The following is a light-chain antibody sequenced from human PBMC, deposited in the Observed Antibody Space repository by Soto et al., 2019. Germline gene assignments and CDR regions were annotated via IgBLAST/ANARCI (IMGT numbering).Light chain of an antibody. Sequence: IVLIQSPATLSLYPGERATLFCRASQSVGSYLAWYQQTPGQAPRLLIYDTSNRATGIPARFSGSGSGTDFTLTISSLEPEDFAIYYCQQRSNWPPFTFGQGTRLEI. CDR1: QSVGSY. V-gene: IGKV3-11*01. CDR3: QQRSNWPPFT. J-gene: IGKJ5*01. CDR2: DTS.